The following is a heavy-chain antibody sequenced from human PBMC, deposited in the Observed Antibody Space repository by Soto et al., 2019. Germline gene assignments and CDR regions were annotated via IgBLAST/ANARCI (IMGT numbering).Heavy chain of an antibody. CDR1: GGTFSSSA. CDR3: ARVGGTGGYTYGLAY. CDR2: IIPVFGTG. Sequence: QVQLVQSGAEVKKPGSSVKVSCKASGGTFSSSAISWVRQAPGQGLEWMGGIIPVFGTGIYAQKFQGRVTITADKATNTSYMELSSLRSEDTAVYFCARVGGTGGYTYGLAYWGTATLVTVS. D-gene: IGHD5-18*01. J-gene: IGHJ4*02. V-gene: IGHV1-69*06.